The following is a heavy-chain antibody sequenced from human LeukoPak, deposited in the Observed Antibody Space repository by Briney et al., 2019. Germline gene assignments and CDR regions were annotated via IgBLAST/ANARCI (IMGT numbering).Heavy chain of an antibody. D-gene: IGHD3-16*01. CDR3: ARVLVPAGGGVVDY. V-gene: IGHV1-8*02. CDR1: GYTFTGYY. J-gene: IGHJ4*02. Sequence: ASVKVSCKASGYTFTGYYMHWVRQAPGQGLEWMGWMNPNSGNTGYAQKFQGRVTMTRNTSISTAYMELSSLRSEDTAVYYCARVLVPAGGGVVDYWGQGTLVTVSS. CDR2: MNPNSGNT.